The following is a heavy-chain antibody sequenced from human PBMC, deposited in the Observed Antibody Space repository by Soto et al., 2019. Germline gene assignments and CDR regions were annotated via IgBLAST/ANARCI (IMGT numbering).Heavy chain of an antibody. V-gene: IGHV3-74*01. Sequence: GGSPRISCAAPGFTLSRYWMHLGRQAPGEGLGWVSRINSDGSSTSYADSVKGRFTISRDNAKNTLYLQMNSLRAEDTAVYYCARAETRTTPDYWGQGTLVTVSS. CDR1: GFTLSRYW. CDR2: INSDGSST. CDR3: ARAETRTTPDY. J-gene: IGHJ4*02.